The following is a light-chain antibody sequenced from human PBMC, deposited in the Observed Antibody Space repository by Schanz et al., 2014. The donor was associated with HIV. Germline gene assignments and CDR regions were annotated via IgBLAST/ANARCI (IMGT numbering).Light chain of an antibody. J-gene: IGLJ1*01. V-gene: IGLV2-14*02. CDR1: ISDVGSYNL. CDR2: EGS. CDR3: SSYTSSSTPRV. Sequence: QSALTQSASVSGSPGQSITISCTGTISDVGSYNLVSWYQQHPGKAPKLIIYEGSKRPLGVSNRFSGSKSGNTASLTISGLQAEDEADYYCSSYTSSSTPRVFGTGTKLTVL.